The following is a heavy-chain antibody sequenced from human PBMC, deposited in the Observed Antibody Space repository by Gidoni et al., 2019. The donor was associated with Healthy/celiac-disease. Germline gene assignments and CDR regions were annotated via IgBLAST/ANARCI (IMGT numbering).Heavy chain of an antibody. CDR3: AIEYSSSSVVYYYGMDV. D-gene: IGHD6-6*01. CDR1: GYTFTGYY. V-gene: IGHV1-2*02. J-gene: IGHJ6*02. CDR2: INPNSGGT. Sequence: QVQLVQSGAEVKKPGASVKVFCKASGYTFTGYYMHWVRQAPGQGLEWMGWINPNSGGTNYAQKFQGRVTMTRDTSISTAYMELSRLRSDDTAVYYCAIEYSSSSVVYYYGMDVWGQGTTVTVSS.